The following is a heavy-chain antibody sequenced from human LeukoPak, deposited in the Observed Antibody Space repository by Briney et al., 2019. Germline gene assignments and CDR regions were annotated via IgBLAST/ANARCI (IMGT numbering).Heavy chain of an antibody. V-gene: IGHV3-30-3*01. CDR1: GFTFSSYA. D-gene: IGHD6-13*01. Sequence: GGSLRLSCAASGFTFSSYAMHWVRQAPGKGLEWVAVISYDGSNKYYADSVKGRFTISRDNSKNTLYLQMNSLRAEDTAVYYCARDPLGAAGIFPDYWGQGTLVTVSP. J-gene: IGHJ4*02. CDR2: ISYDGSNK. CDR3: ARDPLGAAGIFPDY.